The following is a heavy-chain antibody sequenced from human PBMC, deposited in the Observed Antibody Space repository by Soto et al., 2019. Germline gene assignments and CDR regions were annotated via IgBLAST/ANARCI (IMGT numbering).Heavy chain of an antibody. D-gene: IGHD3-22*01. CDR2: ISSNGGST. CDR1: GFTFSSYA. V-gene: IGHV3-64D*06. Sequence: GGSLRLSCSASGFTFSSYAMHWVRQAPGNGLEYVSAISSNGGSTYYADSVKGRFTISRDNSKNTLYLQMSSLRAEDTAVYYCVKLHDSSGSDAFDIWGQGTMVTVSS. J-gene: IGHJ3*02. CDR3: VKLHDSSGSDAFDI.